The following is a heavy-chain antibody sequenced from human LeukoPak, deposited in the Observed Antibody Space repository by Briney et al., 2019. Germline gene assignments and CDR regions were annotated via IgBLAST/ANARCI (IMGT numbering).Heavy chain of an antibody. D-gene: IGHD3-22*01. CDR3: ARAYDSSGYFIDAFDI. J-gene: IGHJ3*02. CDR1: GYTFTSYY. CDR2: INPSGGST. Sequence: ASVKVSCKASGYTFTSYYMHWVRQAPGQGLEWMGIINPSGGSTSYAQKFQGRVTMTRDTSTTTVYMELSSLRSEDTAVYYCARAYDSSGYFIDAFDIWGQGTMVTVSS. V-gene: IGHV1-46*01.